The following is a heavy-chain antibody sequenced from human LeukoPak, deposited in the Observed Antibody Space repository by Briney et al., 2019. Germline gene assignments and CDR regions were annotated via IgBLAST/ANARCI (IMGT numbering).Heavy chain of an antibody. J-gene: IGHJ4*02. CDR2: ITSNGGST. CDR3: ARDKNGDQSYFDS. D-gene: IGHD4-17*01. CDR1: GFTFSTNS. Sequence: GGSLRLSCSASGFTFSTNSMHWVRQAPGKGLEFVSAITSNGGSTYYADSVKGRFTISRDNAKSSLYLQMNSLRAEDTAVYYCARDKNGDQSYFDSWGQGTLVTVSS. V-gene: IGHV3-64*04.